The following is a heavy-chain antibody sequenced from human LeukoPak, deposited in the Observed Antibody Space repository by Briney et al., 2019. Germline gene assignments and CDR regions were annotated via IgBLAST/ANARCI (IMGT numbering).Heavy chain of an antibody. V-gene: IGHV3-30*18. D-gene: IGHD4-17*01. CDR1: GFTFSSYG. J-gene: IGHJ4*02. Sequence: PGGSLRLSCAASGFTFSSYGMHWVRQAPGKGLEWVAVISYDGSNKYYADSVKGRFTISRDNSKNTLYLQMSSLRAEDTAVYYCAKEHDYGDSYWGQGTLVTVSS. CDR2: ISYDGSNK. CDR3: AKEHDYGDSY.